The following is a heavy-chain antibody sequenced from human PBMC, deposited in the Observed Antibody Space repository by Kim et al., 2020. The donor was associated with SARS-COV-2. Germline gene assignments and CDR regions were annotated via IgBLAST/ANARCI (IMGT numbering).Heavy chain of an antibody. CDR2: INYSGST. CDR1: GGSIRSSTHY. D-gene: IGHD2-15*01. Sequence: SETLSLTCTVSGGSIRSSTHYWGWIRQPPGKGLEWIGSINYSGSTYYNPSLKSRVTISVDTSKNQFSLKVSSVTAADTALYYCARHEDLEYYGLDVWGQGTTATASS. V-gene: IGHV4-39*01. CDR3: ARHEDLEYYGLDV. J-gene: IGHJ6*01.